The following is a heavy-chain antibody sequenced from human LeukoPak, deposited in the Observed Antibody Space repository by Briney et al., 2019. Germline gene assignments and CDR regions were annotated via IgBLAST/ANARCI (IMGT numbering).Heavy chain of an antibody. Sequence: SVKVSCKASRGTFSNDAINWVRQAPGQGLEWMGRIVPVLGFTNFPQNFEGRVTLTADTSTTTAYMELSSLTSDDTAVYYCAREIGGGPYYFDYWGQGTLVTVSS. CDR3: AREIGGGPYYFDY. D-gene: IGHD2/OR15-2a*01. CDR1: RGTFSNDA. CDR2: IVPVLGFT. J-gene: IGHJ4*02. V-gene: IGHV1-69*04.